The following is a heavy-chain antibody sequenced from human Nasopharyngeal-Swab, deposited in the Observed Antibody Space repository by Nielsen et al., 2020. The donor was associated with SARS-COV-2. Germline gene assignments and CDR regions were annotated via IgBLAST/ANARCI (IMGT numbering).Heavy chain of an antibody. CDR2: IKSKTDGGTT. D-gene: IGHD5-18*01. V-gene: IGHV3-15*01. CDR3: TTDKGWGYSYGFRDYYYSMDV. Sequence: GESLKISCAASGFTFSNAWMSWVRQAPGKGLEWVGRIKSKTDGGTTDYAAPVKGRFTISRDDSKNTLYLQMNSLKTEDTAVYYCTTDKGWGYSYGFRDYYYSMDVWGQGTTVTVSS. CDR1: GFTFSNAW. J-gene: IGHJ6*02.